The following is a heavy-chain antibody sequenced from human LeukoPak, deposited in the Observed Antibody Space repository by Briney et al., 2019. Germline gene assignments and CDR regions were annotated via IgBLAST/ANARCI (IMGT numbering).Heavy chain of an antibody. D-gene: IGHD6-13*01. CDR3: ARDRDSSSRYYFDY. V-gene: IGHV3-11*01. Sequence: GGSLRLSCAASGFTFSDYYMSWIRQAPGKGLEWVSYISSSGSTIYYADSVKGRFTISRDNAKNSLYLQMNSLRAEDTAVYYCARDRDSSSRYYFDYWGQGTLVTVSS. CDR1: GFTFSDYY. J-gene: IGHJ4*02. CDR2: ISSSGSTI.